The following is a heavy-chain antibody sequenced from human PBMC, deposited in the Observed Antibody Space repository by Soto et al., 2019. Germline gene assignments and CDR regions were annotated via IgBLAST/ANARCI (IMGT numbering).Heavy chain of an antibody. D-gene: IGHD3-3*01. CDR3: ARERVSIFGVVLPAGVDV. Sequence: QVQLQESGPGLVKPSETLSLICTVSGGSMNSYFWNWIRQSPGKGLEWIGYIYYNGSANYNPSLKSRVAISVDTSKNHFSLKLTSVTAADTAVYYCARERVSIFGVVLPAGVDVWGQGSTVTVSS. CDR2: IYYNGSA. CDR1: GGSMNSYF. J-gene: IGHJ6*02. V-gene: IGHV4-59*01.